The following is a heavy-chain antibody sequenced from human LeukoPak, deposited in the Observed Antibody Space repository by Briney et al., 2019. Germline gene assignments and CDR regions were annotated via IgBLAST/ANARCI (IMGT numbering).Heavy chain of an antibody. CDR3: AREGPGMAQIGAFDI. J-gene: IGHJ3*02. Sequence: SETLSLTCTVSGGSISGYYWSWIRQPPGKGLEWIGYIYYSGSTNYNPSLKSRVTISVDTSKNQFSLKLSSVTAADTAVYYCAREGPGMAQIGAFDIWGQGTMVTVSS. V-gene: IGHV4-59*01. CDR2: IYYSGST. CDR1: GGSISGYY. D-gene: IGHD5-24*01.